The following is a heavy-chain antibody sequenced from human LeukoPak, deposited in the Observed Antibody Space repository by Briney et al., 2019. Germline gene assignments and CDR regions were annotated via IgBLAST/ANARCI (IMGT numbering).Heavy chain of an antibody. CDR1: GYTFTGYY. V-gene: IGHV1-2*02. CDR3: ASGLRYCSSTSCLNWFDP. CDR2: INPNSGGT. Sequence: GASVKVSCKASGYTFTGYYMHWVRQAPGQGLEWMGWINPNSGGTNYAQKFQGRVTMTRDTSISTAYMELSRLRSDDTAVYYCASGLRYCSSTSCLNWFDPWGQGTLVTVSS. D-gene: IGHD2-2*01. J-gene: IGHJ5*02.